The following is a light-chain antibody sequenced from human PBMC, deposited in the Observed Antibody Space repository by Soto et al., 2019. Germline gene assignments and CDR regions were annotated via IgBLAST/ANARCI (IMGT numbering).Light chain of an antibody. CDR1: QSINSD. Sequence: EIVMTQSPATLSVSPGETTRLSCRASQSINSDVAWYQQQVGQTPRLXXHGASTRATGIAARFSGSGSGTEFTLTISSLQSEDFAVYYCQQYNNWPPWTFGQGTKVDIK. CDR3: QQYNNWPPWT. J-gene: IGKJ1*01. V-gene: IGKV3D-15*01. CDR2: GAS.